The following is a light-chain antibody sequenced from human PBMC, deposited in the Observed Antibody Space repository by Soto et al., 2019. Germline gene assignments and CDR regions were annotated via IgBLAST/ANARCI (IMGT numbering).Light chain of an antibody. CDR1: SNDVGGYNY. J-gene: IGLJ1*01. CDR2: EVS. Sequence: QSALTQPASVSGSPEQSITISCTGTSNDVGGYNYVSWFQQHPGKAPKLLIFEVSNRPSGVSNRFSGSKSGNTASLTISGLQAEDEADYYCSSFTSTSTFVFGTWTKVTVL. V-gene: IGLV2-14*01. CDR3: SSFTSTSTFV.